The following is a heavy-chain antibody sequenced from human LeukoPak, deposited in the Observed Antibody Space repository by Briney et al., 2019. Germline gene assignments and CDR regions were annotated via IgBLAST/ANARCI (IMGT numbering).Heavy chain of an antibody. CDR1: GYTFTGYY. V-gene: IGHV1-2*06. J-gene: IGHJ4*02. D-gene: IGHD2-21*02. CDR3: ARDDPRKGELLATDY. CDR2: INPNSGGT. Sequence: ASVKVSCKASGYTFTGYYMHWVRQAPGQGLEWMGRINPNSGGTNYAQKFQGRVTMTRDTSISTAYMELSRLRSDDTAVYYCARDDPRKGELLATDYWGQGTLVTVSS.